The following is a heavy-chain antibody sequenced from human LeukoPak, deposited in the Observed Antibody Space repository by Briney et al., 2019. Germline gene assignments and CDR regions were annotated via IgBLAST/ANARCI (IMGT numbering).Heavy chain of an antibody. V-gene: IGHV1-46*03. CDR3: ARDGRVHYDFWRGDYRDEVWFDP. CDR2: INPSGGST. D-gene: IGHD3-3*01. CDR1: GYTFTSYY. J-gene: IGHJ5*02. Sequence: ASVKVSCKASGYTFTSYYMHWVRQATGQGLEWMGIINPSGGSTSYAQKFQGRVTMTRDTSTSTVYMELSSLRSEDTAVYYCARDGRVHYDFWRGDYRDEVWFDPWGQGTLVTVSS.